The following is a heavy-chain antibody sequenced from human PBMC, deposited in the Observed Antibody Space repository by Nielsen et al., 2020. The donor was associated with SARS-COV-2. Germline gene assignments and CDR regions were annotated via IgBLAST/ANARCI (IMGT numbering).Heavy chain of an antibody. CDR1: GFTFSSYA. CDR2: IWYDGSNK. D-gene: IGHD1-7*01. V-gene: IGHV3-33*08. J-gene: IGHJ4*02. CDR3: ARDHIRPGTTLQWVFDY. Sequence: GESLKISCAASGFTFSSYAMHWVRQAPGKGLEWVAVIWYDGSNKYYADSVKGRFTISRDNSKNTLYLQMNSLRAEDTAVYYCARDHIRPGTTLQWVFDYWGQGTLVTVSS.